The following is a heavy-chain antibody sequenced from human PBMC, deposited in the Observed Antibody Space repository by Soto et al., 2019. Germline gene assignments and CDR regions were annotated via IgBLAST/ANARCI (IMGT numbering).Heavy chain of an antibody. CDR1: GYTFTNYW. CDR3: AASIFYYGMDV. Sequence: GESLKISCKGPGYTFTNYWIGWVRQMPGKGLEWMGIIYPGDSDTKYNPSFQGQVTISADKSITTTYLQWSSLKASDTAIYYCAASIFYYGMDVWGQGTTVTVSS. J-gene: IGHJ6*02. V-gene: IGHV5-51*01. CDR2: IYPGDSDT.